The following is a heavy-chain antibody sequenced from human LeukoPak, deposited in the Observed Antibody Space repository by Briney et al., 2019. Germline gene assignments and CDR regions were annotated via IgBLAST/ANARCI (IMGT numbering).Heavy chain of an antibody. CDR3: ARVRYDSSGTYYFDY. CDR2: INSDRSST. Sequence: GGSLRLSCAASGFTFSSYWMHWVRQAPGKGLVWVSRINSDRSSTNYADSVKGRFTISRDNAQNTLYLQMNSLRAEDTAVYYCARVRYDSSGTYYFDYWGQGTLVTVSS. J-gene: IGHJ4*02. CDR1: GFTFSSYW. V-gene: IGHV3-74*01. D-gene: IGHD3-22*01.